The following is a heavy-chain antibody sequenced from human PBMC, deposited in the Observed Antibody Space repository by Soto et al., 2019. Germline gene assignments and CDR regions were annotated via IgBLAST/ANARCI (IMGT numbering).Heavy chain of an antibody. CDR3: ARERAPYHYESPYYYYGMDV. J-gene: IGHJ6*02. CDR2: IWYDGSNK. CDR1: GFTFSSYG. D-gene: IGHD3-22*01. Sequence: GGSLRLSCAASGFTFSSYGMHWVRQAPGKGLEWVAVIWYDGSNKYYADSVKGRFTISRDNSKNTLYLQMNSLRAEDTAVYYCARERAPYHYESPYYYYGMDVWGQGTTVTVSS. V-gene: IGHV3-33*01.